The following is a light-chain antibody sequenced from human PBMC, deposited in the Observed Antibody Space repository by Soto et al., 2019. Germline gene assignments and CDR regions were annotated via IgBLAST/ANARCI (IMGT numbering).Light chain of an antibody. CDR2: RDS. V-gene: IGLV3-9*01. Sequence: SYELTQPLSVSVARGQTARITCGGNNIGNKNVHWYRQKAGQAPVLVIYRDSNRPSGIPERYSGSNSGNTATLTISRAQAGDEADYYCLVWDSSTSSYVFGTATKLTVL. J-gene: IGLJ1*01. CDR1: NIGNKN. CDR3: LVWDSSTSSYV.